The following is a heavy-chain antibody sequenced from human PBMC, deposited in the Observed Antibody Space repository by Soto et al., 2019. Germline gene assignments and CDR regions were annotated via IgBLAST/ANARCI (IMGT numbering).Heavy chain of an antibody. CDR2: IYYSGST. J-gene: IGHJ6*02. CDR3: ARISRRRNGSGSSRHGMDV. CDR1: GGSISSGGYY. D-gene: IGHD3-10*01. V-gene: IGHV4-31*03. Sequence: SETLSLTCTVSGGSISSGGYYWSWIRQHPGKGLEWIGYIYYSGSTYYNPSLKSRVTISVDTSKNQFSLKLSSVTAADTAVSYCARISRRRNGSGSSRHGMDVWGQGTTVTVSS.